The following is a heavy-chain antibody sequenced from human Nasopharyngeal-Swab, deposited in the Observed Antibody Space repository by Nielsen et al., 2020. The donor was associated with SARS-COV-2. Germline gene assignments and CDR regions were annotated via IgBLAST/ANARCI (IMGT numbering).Heavy chain of an antibody. D-gene: IGHD6-19*01. J-gene: IGHJ5*02. CDR2: ISYSGGT. Sequence: RQAPGKGLEWIGYISYSGGTNYHSSLKSRVTMSSATSKNQFSLRLTSVTAADTAVYYCARGRVEQWLVLNWFDPWGQGTLVTVSS. V-gene: IGHV4-59*01. CDR3: ARGRVEQWLVLNWFDP.